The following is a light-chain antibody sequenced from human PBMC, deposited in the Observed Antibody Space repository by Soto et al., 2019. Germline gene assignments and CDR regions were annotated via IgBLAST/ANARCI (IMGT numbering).Light chain of an antibody. V-gene: IGLV2-14*03. CDR1: SSDVGAFNY. CDR3: SSYTTSNTLV. CDR2: DVT. J-gene: IGLJ2*01. Sequence: QSALTQPASVSGSPGQSITISCTGTSSDVGAFNYVSWYQQYPGKAPKVMIYDVTNRPSGISNRFSGSKSDNTASLTISGLQAEDEADYYCSSYTTSNTLVFGGGTKLTVL.